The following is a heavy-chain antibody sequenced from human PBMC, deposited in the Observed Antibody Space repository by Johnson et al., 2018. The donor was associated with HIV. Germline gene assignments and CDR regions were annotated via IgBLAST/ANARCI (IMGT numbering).Heavy chain of an antibody. V-gene: IGHV3-33*06. Sequence: QVQLVESGGGVVQPGRSLRLSCAASGFTFNSYGMHWVRQAPGKGLEWVANIKQDGSEKYCVDSVKGRFTISRDNSKNTLYLQMNSLRADDTAVYYCAKDLRVFDWFNAYDAFDIWGQGTMVTVSS. CDR2: IKQDGSEK. J-gene: IGHJ3*02. CDR3: AKDLRVFDWFNAYDAFDI. CDR1: GFTFNSYG. D-gene: IGHD3-9*01.